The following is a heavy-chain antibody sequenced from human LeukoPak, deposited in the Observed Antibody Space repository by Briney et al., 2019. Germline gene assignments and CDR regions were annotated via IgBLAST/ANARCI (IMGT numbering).Heavy chain of an antibody. CDR3: AREGITGTTGSWFDP. D-gene: IGHD1-20*01. V-gene: IGHV3-11*06. Sequence: GGSLRLSCAASGFTFSDYYMSWIRRAPGKGLEWVSYISSSSSYTNYADSVKGRFTISRDNAKNSLYLQMNSLRAEDTAVYYCAREGITGTTGSWFDPWGQGTLVTVSS. J-gene: IGHJ5*02. CDR1: GFTFSDYY. CDR2: ISSSSSYT.